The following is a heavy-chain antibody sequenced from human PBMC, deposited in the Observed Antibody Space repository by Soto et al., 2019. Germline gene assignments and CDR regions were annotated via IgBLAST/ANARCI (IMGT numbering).Heavy chain of an antibody. D-gene: IGHD5-12*01. CDR3: VRAAGYSGNDYVYYYGMDV. Sequence: QVQLVESGGGVVQPGRSLRLSCAASGFTFSSYGMHWVRQAPGKGLEWVALVWYDGGNKYYADSVKGRFTISRDNSKNTLYLQMNILRDEDTAVYYCVRAAGYSGNDYVYYYGMDVWGQGTMVTVSS. CDR2: VWYDGGNK. V-gene: IGHV3-33*01. J-gene: IGHJ6*02. CDR1: GFTFSSYG.